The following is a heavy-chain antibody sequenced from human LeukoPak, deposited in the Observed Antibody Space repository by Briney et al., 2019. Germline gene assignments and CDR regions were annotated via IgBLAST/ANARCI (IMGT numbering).Heavy chain of an antibody. Sequence: SGTLSLTCTVSGGSVSSYYWSWIRQPPGKGLEWIGYIYYSGRTNYNPSLKSRVTISVDTSKNQFSLKLSSVTAADTAVYYCARLPSGTSFNYWGQGTLVTVSS. CDR1: GGSVSSYY. V-gene: IGHV4-59*08. J-gene: IGHJ4*02. CDR3: ARLPSGTSFNY. D-gene: IGHD2-2*01. CDR2: IYYSGRT.